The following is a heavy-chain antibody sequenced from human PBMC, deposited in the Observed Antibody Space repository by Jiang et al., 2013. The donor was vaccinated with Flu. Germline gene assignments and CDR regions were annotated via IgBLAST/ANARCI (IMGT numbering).Heavy chain of an antibody. D-gene: IGHD5-18*01. J-gene: IGHJ6*02. CDR3: ARLRGYSYGAAPYYEYYGMDV. V-gene: IGHV4-34*01. CDR1: GGSFSANY. CDR2: ISHSGST. Sequence: LLKPSETLSLTCAVDGGSFSANYWSWIRQPPGKGLDWIGEISHSGSTNYNPSLKSRATISVDTSKNQFSLKVRSVTAADTAVYYCARLRGYSYGAAPYYEYYGMDVWGQGTTVSVSS.